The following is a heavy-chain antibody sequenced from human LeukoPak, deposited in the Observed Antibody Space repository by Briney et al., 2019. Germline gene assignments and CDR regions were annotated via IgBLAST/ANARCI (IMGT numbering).Heavy chain of an antibody. D-gene: IGHD1-26*01. Sequence: GGSLRLSCAASGFTFSSYSMTWVRQAPGKGLEWVSYISSSSSTIYYADSVKGRFTISRDNAKNSLYLQMNSLRAEDTAVYYCARSGSYLFDYWGQGTLVTVSS. J-gene: IGHJ4*02. CDR2: ISSSSSTI. CDR3: ARSGSYLFDY. CDR1: GFTFSSYS. V-gene: IGHV3-48*01.